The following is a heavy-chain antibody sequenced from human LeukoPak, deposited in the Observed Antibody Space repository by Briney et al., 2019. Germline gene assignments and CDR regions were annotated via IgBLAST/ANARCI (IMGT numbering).Heavy chain of an antibody. D-gene: IGHD3-9*01. Sequence: GASVKVSCKASGYTFTSYGISWVRQAPGQGLEWMGWINPNSGCTNYAQKFQGRVTMTRDTSISTAYMELSRLRSDDTAVYYCARVQDPGYYDILTGYYNALDYWGQGTLVTVAS. CDR1: GYTFTSYG. J-gene: IGHJ4*02. CDR3: ARVQDPGYYDILTGYYNALDY. V-gene: IGHV1-2*02. CDR2: INPNSGCT.